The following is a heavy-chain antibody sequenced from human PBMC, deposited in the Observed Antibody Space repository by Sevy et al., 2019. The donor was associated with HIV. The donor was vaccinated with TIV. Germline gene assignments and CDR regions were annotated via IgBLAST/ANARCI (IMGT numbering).Heavy chain of an antibody. V-gene: IGHV4-59*02. CDR2: IYYSGRT. J-gene: IGHJ6*02. CDR3: ARAWQGYYYAMDV. Sequence: SETLSLTCTVSGDSVSGYYWSWIRQPPGKGLEWIGYIYYSGRTNYNPSLKSRVTISEETSKNQFSLKVNSVTAADTAVYYCARAWQGYYYAMDVWGQGTTVTVSS. CDR1: GDSVSGYY.